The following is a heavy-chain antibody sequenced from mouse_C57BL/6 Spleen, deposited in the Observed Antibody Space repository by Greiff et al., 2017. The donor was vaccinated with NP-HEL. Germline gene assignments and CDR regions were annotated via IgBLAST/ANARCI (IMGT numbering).Heavy chain of an antibody. CDR2: IYPSDSET. D-gene: IGHD4-1*01. CDR1: GYTFTSYW. J-gene: IGHJ3*01. CDR3: ARSVTGTFAY. V-gene: IGHV1-61*01. Sequence: QVHVKQPGAELVRPGSSVKLSCKASGYTFTSYWMDWVKQRPGQGLEWIGNIYPSDSETHYNQKFKDKATLTVDKSSSTAYMQLSSLTSEDSAVYYCARSVTGTFAYWGQGTLVTVSA.